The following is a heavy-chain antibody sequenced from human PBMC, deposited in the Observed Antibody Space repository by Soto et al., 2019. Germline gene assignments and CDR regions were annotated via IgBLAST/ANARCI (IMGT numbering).Heavy chain of an antibody. D-gene: IGHD2-15*01. CDR2: IYHSGIT. CDR3: ARGQVVAAQH. Sequence: QLQLQESGSGLVKPSQTLSLTCAVSGGSISSGGYSWSWIRQPPGTGLEWIGYIYHSGITYYNLSLKSRVTISVDRSKNQFSLKLSSVTAADTALYYCARGQVVAAQHWGQGTLVTVSS. V-gene: IGHV4-30-2*01. J-gene: IGHJ4*02. CDR1: GGSISSGGYS.